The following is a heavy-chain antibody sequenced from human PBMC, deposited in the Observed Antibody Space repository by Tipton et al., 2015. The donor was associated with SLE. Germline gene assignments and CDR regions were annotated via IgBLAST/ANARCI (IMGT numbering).Heavy chain of an antibody. J-gene: IGHJ4*02. CDR3: ARDEYRYDATGYHLLGHFDF. CDR2: VYYTGNT. D-gene: IGHD3-22*01. CDR1: GASISSSSYY. Sequence: TLSLTCTVSGASISSSSYYWVWFRQPPGKGLEWVGTVYYTGNTFYNPSLKSRVTISVDTSKNQFSLKLSSVTAADTAVYYCARDEYRYDATGYHLLGHFDFWGQGTLVTVSS. V-gene: IGHV4-39*07.